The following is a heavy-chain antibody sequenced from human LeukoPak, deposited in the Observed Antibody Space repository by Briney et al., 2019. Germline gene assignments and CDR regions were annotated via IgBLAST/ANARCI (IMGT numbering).Heavy chain of an antibody. Sequence: SQTLSPTCTVSGGSISSSSYYWGWIRQPPGKGLEWIGSIYHSGSTYYNPSLKSRVTISVDTSKNQFSLKLSSVTAADTAVYYCAREREAYYYDSSGPYYFDYWGQGTLVTVSS. J-gene: IGHJ4*02. CDR2: IYHSGST. D-gene: IGHD3-22*01. V-gene: IGHV4-39*01. CDR1: GGSISSSSYY. CDR3: AREREAYYYDSSGPYYFDY.